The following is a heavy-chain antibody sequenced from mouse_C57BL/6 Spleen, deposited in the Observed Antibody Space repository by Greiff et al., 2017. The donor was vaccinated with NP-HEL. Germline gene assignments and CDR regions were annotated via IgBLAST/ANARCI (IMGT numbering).Heavy chain of an antibody. CDR2: ISNGGGST. CDR1: GFTFSDYY. CDR3: ARQNWDGENAMDY. D-gene: IGHD4-1*01. V-gene: IGHV5-12*01. J-gene: IGHJ4*01. Sequence: EVKLVESGGGLVQPGGSLKLSCAASGFTFSDYYMYWVRQTPEKRLEWVAYISNGGGSTYYPDTVKGRFTISRDNAKNTLYLQMSRLKSEDTAMDYCARQNWDGENAMDYWGQGTSVTVSS.